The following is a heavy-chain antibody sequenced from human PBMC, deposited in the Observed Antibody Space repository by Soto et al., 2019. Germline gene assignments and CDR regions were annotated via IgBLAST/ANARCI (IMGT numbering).Heavy chain of an antibody. CDR2: IYQTGTT. V-gene: IGHV4-30-2*01. CDR1: XXXXXXXXXX. CDR3: XXXVXXXXXXXXXXWXXP. Sequence: HLXLQESXSGLVNPSETLSLTXTVSXXXXXXXXXXXXXIXXXPXXALEXXGYIYQTGTTQYNPSLISRVSISADRSKNQFSLHLTSVTXXDTXXXYCXXXVXXXXXXXXXXWXXPWGQGILVTVSS. J-gene: IGHJ5*02.